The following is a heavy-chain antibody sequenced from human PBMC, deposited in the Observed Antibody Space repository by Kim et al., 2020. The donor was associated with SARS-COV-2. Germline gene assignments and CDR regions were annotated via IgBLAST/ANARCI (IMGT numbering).Heavy chain of an antibody. Sequence: SETLSLTCTVSGGSISSYYWSWIRQPPGKGLEWIGYIYYSGSTNYNPSLKSRVTISVDTSKNQFSLKLSSVTAADTAVYYCARATSGVLLWFGEQDPPNWFDPWGQGTLVTVSS. V-gene: IGHV4-59*01. CDR3: ARATSGVLLWFGEQDPPNWFDP. CDR1: GGSISSYY. J-gene: IGHJ5*02. CDR2: IYYSGST. D-gene: IGHD3-10*01.